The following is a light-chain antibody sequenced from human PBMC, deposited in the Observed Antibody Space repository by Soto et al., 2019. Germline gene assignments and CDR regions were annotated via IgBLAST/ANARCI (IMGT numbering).Light chain of an antibody. CDR2: EGS. V-gene: IGLV2-23*01. Sequence: QSVLTQPASVSGSPGQSIAISCTGTSSDVGNYNPVSWYQQHPGKVPKLIIYEGSKRPSGVSDRFSGSKSGNTASLTISGLQAEDEADYYCCSYARRSTYVFGTGTKGTVL. CDR1: SSDVGNYNP. CDR3: CSYARRSTYV. J-gene: IGLJ1*01.